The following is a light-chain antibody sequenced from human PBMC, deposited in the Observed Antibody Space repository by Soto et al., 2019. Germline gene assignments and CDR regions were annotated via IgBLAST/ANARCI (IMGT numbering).Light chain of an antibody. J-gene: IGKJ1*01. Sequence: DVRMTQSPSSLSASVGDTITITCRASRTINTYLNWFQQKPGEPPRLLIYGASTLHDGVPSRFSGSGSGADFTLTISGLQPEDFAVYYCQQYNNWPLWTFGQGTKVEIK. CDR2: GAS. V-gene: IGKV1-39*01. CDR1: RTINTY. CDR3: QQYNNWPLWT.